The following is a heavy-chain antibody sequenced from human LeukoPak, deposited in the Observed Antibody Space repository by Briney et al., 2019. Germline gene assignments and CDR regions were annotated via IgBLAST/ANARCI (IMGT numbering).Heavy chain of an antibody. V-gene: IGHV3-53*01. CDR2: IYSGGST. D-gene: IGHD2-8*01. Sequence: GGSLRLSWAAAGFTVSSNYMSWVRQAPGKGLEWVSVIYSGGSTYYADSVKGRFTISRDNSKNTLYLQMNSLRAEDTAVYYCARDSMVHGDAKALPYGMDVWGQGTTVTVSS. CDR1: GFTVSSNY. J-gene: IGHJ6*02. CDR3: ARDSMVHGDAKALPYGMDV.